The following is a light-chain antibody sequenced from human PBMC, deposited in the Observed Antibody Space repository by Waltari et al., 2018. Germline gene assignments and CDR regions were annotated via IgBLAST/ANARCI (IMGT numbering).Light chain of an antibody. CDR3: QSYDSRLTAWV. V-gene: IGLV1-40*01. CDR2: RNT. Sequence: QSLLTQPPSLSGAPGQRVTISCTGDSSNIGAGYDVNWYQQFPGTAPRLLMSRNTVRPAGVPERFSGSKSGTSASLAITGLQAEDEAAYYCQSYDSRLTAWVFGGGTKVTVL. CDR1: SSNIGAGYD. J-gene: IGLJ3*02.